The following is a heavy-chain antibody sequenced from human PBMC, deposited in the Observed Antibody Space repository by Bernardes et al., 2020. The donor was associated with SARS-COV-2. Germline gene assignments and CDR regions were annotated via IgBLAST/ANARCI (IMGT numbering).Heavy chain of an antibody. CDR2: IYYSGST. CDR1: GGSISSSSYY. V-gene: IGHV4-39*07. J-gene: IGHJ3*02. Sequence: SETLSLTCTVSGGSISSSSYYWGWIRQPPGKGLEWIGSIYYSGSTYYNPSLKSRVTISVDTSKNQFSLKLSSVTAADTAVYYCARDSGPIVVVPVRDAFDIWGQGTMVTVSS. D-gene: IGHD2-2*01. CDR3: ARDSGPIVVVPVRDAFDI.